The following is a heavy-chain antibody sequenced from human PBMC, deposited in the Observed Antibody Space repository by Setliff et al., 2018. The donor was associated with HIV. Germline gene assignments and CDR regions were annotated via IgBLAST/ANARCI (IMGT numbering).Heavy chain of an antibody. V-gene: IGHV3-7*01. J-gene: IGHJ2*01. CDR2: IKLDGSEK. CDR3: AREVSWFFDL. CDR1: KFTFSTYW. Sequence: GGSLRLSCAASKFTFSTYWMSWVRQAPGKGLEWVANIKLDGSEKYYVDSVKGRFTISRDNAKNSLSLQMNSLRAEDTAVYYCAREVSWFFDLWGHGTLVTVSS.